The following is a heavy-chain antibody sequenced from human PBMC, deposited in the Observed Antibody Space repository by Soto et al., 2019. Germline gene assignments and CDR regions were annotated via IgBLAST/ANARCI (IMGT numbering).Heavy chain of an antibody. J-gene: IGHJ5*02. CDR3: AKSGSSGWYGWFDP. CDR2: IYWNDDK. Sequence: SGPTLVNPTQTLTLTFIFSGFSLITILVCVGWIRHPPGKALEWLGFIYWNDDKRYSPSLKSRLTITKDTSKNQVVLTMTNMDPVDTATYCCAKSGSSGWYGWFDPWGQGTLVTVSS. V-gene: IGHV2-5*01. CDR1: GFSLITILVC. D-gene: IGHD6-19*01.